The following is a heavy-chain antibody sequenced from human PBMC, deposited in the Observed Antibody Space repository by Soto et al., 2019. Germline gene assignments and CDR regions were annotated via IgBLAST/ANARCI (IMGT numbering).Heavy chain of an antibody. J-gene: IGHJ4*02. V-gene: IGHV4-59*01. D-gene: IGHD2-2*02. CDR3: ARWIGGYCSSPGCYSFDN. CDR1: SGSISSFY. Sequence: LSLTCTVSSGSISSFYWSWIRQPPGKGLEWIGYISYVGSTYYNPSLKNRVTISVDTSKDQFSLKVTSMTTADTAVYFCARWIGGYCSSPGCYSFDNWGQGTLVTVSS. CDR2: ISYVGST.